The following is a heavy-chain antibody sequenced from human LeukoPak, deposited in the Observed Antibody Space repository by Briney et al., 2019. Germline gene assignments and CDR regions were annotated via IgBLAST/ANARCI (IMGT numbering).Heavy chain of an antibody. CDR1: GGSISSYY. CDR2: IYYSGST. V-gene: IGHV4-59*08. Sequence: SETLSLTCTVSGGSISSYYWSWIRQPPGKGLERIGYIYYSGSTNYNPSLKSRVTISVDTSKNQFPLKLSSVTAADTAVYYCARLDPRRYYYGMDVWGQGTTVTVSS. J-gene: IGHJ6*02. CDR3: ARLDPRRYYYGMDV. D-gene: IGHD3/OR15-3a*01.